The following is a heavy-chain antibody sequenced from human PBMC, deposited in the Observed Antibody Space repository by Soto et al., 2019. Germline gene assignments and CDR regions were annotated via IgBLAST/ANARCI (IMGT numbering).Heavy chain of an antibody. V-gene: IGHV3-21*01. Sequence: GGSLRLSCAASGFTFSSYSMNWVRQAPGKGLEWVSSISSSSSYIYYADSVKGRFTISRDNAKNSLYLQMNSLRAEDTAVYYCARSPDVDTANPHWGQGTLVTVSS. CDR1: GFTFSSYS. CDR3: ARSPDVDTANPH. CDR2: ISSSSSYI. J-gene: IGHJ4*02. D-gene: IGHD5-18*01.